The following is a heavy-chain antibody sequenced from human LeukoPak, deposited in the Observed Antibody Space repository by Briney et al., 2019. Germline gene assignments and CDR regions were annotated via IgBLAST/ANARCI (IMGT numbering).Heavy chain of an antibody. D-gene: IGHD2-2*01. J-gene: IGHJ4*02. V-gene: IGHV1-69*13. CDR1: GGTFSSYA. Sequence: SVKVSCKASGGTFSSYAISWVRQAPGQGLEWMGGIIPIFGTANYAQKFQGRVTITADESTSTAYMELSSLRSEDTAVYYCAGVVPAARREFDYWGQGTLVTVSS. CDR3: AGVVPAARREFDY. CDR2: IIPIFGTA.